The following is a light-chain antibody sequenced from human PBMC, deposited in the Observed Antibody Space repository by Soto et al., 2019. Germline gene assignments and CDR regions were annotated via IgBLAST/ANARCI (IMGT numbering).Light chain of an antibody. CDR1: SSDVGGYNY. CDR3: SSYTSSSTYV. J-gene: IGLJ1*01. CDR2: EVS. Sequence: QSILTQPASVSGSAGQAITISCTGTSSDVGGYNYVSWYQQHPGKAPKLMIYEVSNRPSGVSNRFSGSKSGKTASLTISGLQAEDEADYYCSSYTSSSTYVFGTGTKVTVL. V-gene: IGLV2-14*01.